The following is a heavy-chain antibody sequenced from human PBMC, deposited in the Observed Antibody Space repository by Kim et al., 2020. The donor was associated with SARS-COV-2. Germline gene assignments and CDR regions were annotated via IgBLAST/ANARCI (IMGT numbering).Heavy chain of an antibody. V-gene: IGHV3-23*01. J-gene: IGHJ4*02. CDR3: AKDGPVTAGSVWYYFDY. CDR2: VNGGGDNT. D-gene: IGHD6-19*01. CDR1: GLNFMYYG. Sequence: EGSLRLSCAASGLNFMYYGMSWVRQAPGKGLEWVSSVNGGGDNTYYADSVKGRFTISRDNSKNTLYLQMNSLRAEDTAVYYCAKDGPVTAGSVWYYFDYWGRGTLVTVSS.